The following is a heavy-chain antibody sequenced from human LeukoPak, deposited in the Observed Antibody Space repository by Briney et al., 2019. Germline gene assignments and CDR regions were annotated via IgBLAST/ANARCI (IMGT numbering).Heavy chain of an antibody. J-gene: IGHJ4*02. V-gene: IGHV3/OR16-9*01. D-gene: IGHD3-10*01. CDR3: VRHAGRAGGQ. CDR2: ISGNAGDI. Sequence: PGGSLRLSCAASGFRFSDHYMSWVRQAPGKGPEWISYISGNAGDIAYADSVKGQFTISRDNAENSLHLQMSSLTVEDTAVYHCVRHAGRAGGQWGQGTLITVSS. CDR1: GFRFSDHY.